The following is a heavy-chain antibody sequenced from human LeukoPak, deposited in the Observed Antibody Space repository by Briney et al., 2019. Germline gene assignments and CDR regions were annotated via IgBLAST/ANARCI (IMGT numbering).Heavy chain of an antibody. CDR1: GFTFSSYS. V-gene: IGHV3-33*08. Sequence: GGSLRLSCAASGFTFSSYSMNWVRQAPGKGLDWVAIIWYDGSNKYYADSVKGRFIISKDNSKNTLYLQMNSLRAEDTAVYYCATHHPTEGFDYWGQGTLVTVSS. CDR3: ATHHPTEGFDY. CDR2: IWYDGSNK. J-gene: IGHJ4*02.